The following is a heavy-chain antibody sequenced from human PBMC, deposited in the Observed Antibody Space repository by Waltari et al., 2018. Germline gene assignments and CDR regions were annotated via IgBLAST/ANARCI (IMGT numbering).Heavy chain of an antibody. CDR3: ARGYDSSGYYDNWYFDL. D-gene: IGHD3-22*01. CDR1: GFTFSSYS. J-gene: IGHJ2*01. Sequence: EVQLVESGGGLVQPGGSLRLSCAASGFTFSSYSMTWVRQAPGKGLEGVSYISSSSCTIYYADSGKGRFTISRDNAKNSLYLQMNSLRAEDTAVYYCARGYDSSGYYDNWYFDLWGRGTLVTVSS. CDR2: ISSSSCTI. V-gene: IGHV3-48*04.